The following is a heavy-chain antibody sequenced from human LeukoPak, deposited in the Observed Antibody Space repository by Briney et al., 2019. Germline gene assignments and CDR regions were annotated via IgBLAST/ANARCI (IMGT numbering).Heavy chain of an antibody. CDR3: ARGYFWSGINIDY. CDR1: GGSISSYY. V-gene: IGHV4-59*13. Sequence: PSETLSLTCTVSGGSISSYYWSWIRQPPGTGLEWIGYIYYSGSTNYNPSLKSRVTISVDTSKNQFSLKLSSVTAADTAVYYCARGYFWSGINIDYWGQGTLVTVSS. CDR2: IYYSGST. D-gene: IGHD3-3*01. J-gene: IGHJ4*02.